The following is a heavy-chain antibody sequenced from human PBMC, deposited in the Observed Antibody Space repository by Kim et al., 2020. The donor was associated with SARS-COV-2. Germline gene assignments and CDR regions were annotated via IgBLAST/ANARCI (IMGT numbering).Heavy chain of an antibody. CDR2: IYTSGRST. Sequence: GGSLRLSCEASGFTFNTYAMSWVRQAAGKGLEWVAVIYTSGRSTNYADSVKGRFTISRENSMNTLYLQMNGLKVEDTAVYYCAKGGSRYSTISGGGQGT. CDR3: AKGGSRYSTISG. CDR1: GFTFNTYA. J-gene: IGHJ4*02. V-gene: IGHV3-23*03. D-gene: IGHD4-4*01.